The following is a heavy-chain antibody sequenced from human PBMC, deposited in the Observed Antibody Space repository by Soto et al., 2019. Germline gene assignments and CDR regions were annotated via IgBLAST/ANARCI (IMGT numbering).Heavy chain of an antibody. CDR2: INQDGSEK. V-gene: IGHV3-7*01. Sequence: LRLSCAASGXTFDRYWMSWVRQAPGKGLEWVANINQDGSEKFYVDSVKGRFTISRDNAKNSLYVQMYSLRAEDTAVYYCARDLDGVATIDYWGQGTLVTVSS. D-gene: IGHD5-12*01. CDR3: ARDLDGVATIDY. J-gene: IGHJ4*02. CDR1: GXTFDRYW.